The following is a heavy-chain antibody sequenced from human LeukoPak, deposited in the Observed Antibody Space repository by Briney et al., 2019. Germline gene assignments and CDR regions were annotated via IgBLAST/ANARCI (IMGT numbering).Heavy chain of an antibody. CDR1: GFTLSSYC. D-gene: IGHD2-2*01. J-gene: IGHJ4*02. V-gene: IGHV3-7*01. CDR3: AGGYCSSTSCFDY. CDR2: IKQDGSEK. Sequence: GGTLRLSCAASGFTLSSYCMSCVRDAPGKGLEWVSNIKQDGSEKYYVDSVKGRFTISRDHDKNSLYLQMNSLRAEDTGVYYCAGGYCSSTSCFDYWGQGTLVTVSS.